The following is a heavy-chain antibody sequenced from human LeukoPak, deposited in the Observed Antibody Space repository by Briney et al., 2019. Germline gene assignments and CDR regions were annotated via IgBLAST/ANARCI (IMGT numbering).Heavy chain of an antibody. CDR3: ARRVYDILTGHLNWFDP. CDR2: IYYSGST. CDR1: GGSISSGGYY. Sequence: SETLSLTCTVSGGSISSGGYYWSWIRQHPGKGLEWIGYIYYSGSTYYNPSLKSRVTISVDTSKNQFSLKLSPVTAADTAVYYCARRVYDILTGHLNWFDPWGQGTLVTVSS. D-gene: IGHD3-9*01. V-gene: IGHV4-31*03. J-gene: IGHJ5*02.